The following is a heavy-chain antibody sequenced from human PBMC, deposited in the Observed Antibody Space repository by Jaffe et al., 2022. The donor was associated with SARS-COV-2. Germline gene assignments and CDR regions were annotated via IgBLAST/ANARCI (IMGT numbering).Heavy chain of an antibody. CDR1: GASISTGSYY. CDR2: VFHGGST. V-gene: IGHV4-39*02. CDR3: ARRSSYYPFGVGFDV. Sequence: QVQLQESGPGLVKPSESLSLTCTVSGASISTGSYYWAWIRQPAGKGLEWIASVFHGGSTYYNRSLRSRVTMSVDTSQNHFSLKLSSVTAADTAIYYCARRSSYYPFGVGFDVWGQGTTVTVSS. J-gene: IGHJ3*01. D-gene: IGHD3-10*01.